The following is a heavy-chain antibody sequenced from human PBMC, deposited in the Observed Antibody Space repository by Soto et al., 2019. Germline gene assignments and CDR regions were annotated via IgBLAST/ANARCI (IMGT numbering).Heavy chain of an antibody. CDR1: GGSISSSSYY. Sequence: SETLSLTCTVSGGSISSSSYYWGWIRQPPGKGLEWIGSIYYSGSTYYNPSLKSRVTISVDTSKNQFSLKLSSVTAADTAVYCCARHYSSSWYGFDYWGQGTLVTVSS. D-gene: IGHD6-13*01. CDR2: IYYSGST. CDR3: ARHYSSSWYGFDY. V-gene: IGHV4-39*01. J-gene: IGHJ4*02.